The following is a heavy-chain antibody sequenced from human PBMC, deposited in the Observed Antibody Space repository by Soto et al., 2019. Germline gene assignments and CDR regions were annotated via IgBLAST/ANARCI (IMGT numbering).Heavy chain of an antibody. CDR1: GDSVSSNSAA. CDR3: ARDFSSSSTFLGYYYYYGMDV. Sequence: SQTLSLTCAISGDSVSSNSAAWNWIRQSPSRGLEWLGRTYYRSKWYNDYAVSVKSRITINPDTSKNQFSLQLNSVTPEDTAVYYCARDFSSSSTFLGYYYYYGMDVWGQGTTVTVSS. CDR2: TYYRSKWYN. J-gene: IGHJ6*02. V-gene: IGHV6-1*01. D-gene: IGHD6-6*01.